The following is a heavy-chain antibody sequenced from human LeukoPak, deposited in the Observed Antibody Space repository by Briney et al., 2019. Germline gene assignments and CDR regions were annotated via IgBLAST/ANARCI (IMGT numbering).Heavy chain of an antibody. CDR1: GYTFTSYY. CDR2: INPHSGGT. CDR3: ARPHPDTAFDI. Sequence: ASVKVSCKASGYTFTSYYIHWVRQAPGQGLEWMGWINPHSGGTNYAQNFQGRVSMTRDTSIATAYMELSRLRSDDTAVYFCARPHPDTAFDIWGQGTMVTVSS. D-gene: IGHD3-22*01. V-gene: IGHV1-2*02. J-gene: IGHJ3*02.